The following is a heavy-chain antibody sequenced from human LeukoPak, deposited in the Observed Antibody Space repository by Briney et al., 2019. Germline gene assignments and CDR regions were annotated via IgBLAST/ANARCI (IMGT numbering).Heavy chain of an antibody. D-gene: IGHD6-25*01. CDR3: ARVSYSRGYDYWYFDL. Sequence: SETLSLTCTVSGGSISSYYWSWIRLPPGKGLEWIGYIYYSGNTNYNPSLKSRVTISVDTSKNQFSLKLRSVTAADTAVYYCARVSYSRGYDYWYFDLWGRGTLVTVSS. V-gene: IGHV4-59*01. CDR2: IYYSGNT. J-gene: IGHJ2*01. CDR1: GGSISSYY.